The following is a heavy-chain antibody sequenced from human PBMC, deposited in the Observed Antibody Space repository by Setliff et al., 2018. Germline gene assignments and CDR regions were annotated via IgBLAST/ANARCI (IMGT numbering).Heavy chain of an antibody. V-gene: IGHV1-18*01. CDR1: GYTFTDFG. CDR2: ISPYSGNT. Sequence: ASVKVSCKASGYTFTDFGINWVRQAPGQGLEWVGWISPYSGNTYSAQRFQDRVVMTTDTDTGTAYMELRSLRFDDSAIYYCAKEPAVSLTEAVRRSYYDYALDVWGQGTTVTVSS. CDR3: AKEPAVSLTEAVRRSYYDYALDV. D-gene: IGHD3-10*01. J-gene: IGHJ6*02.